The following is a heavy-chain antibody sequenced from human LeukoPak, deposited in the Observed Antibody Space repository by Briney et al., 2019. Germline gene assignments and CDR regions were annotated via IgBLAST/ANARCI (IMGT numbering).Heavy chain of an antibody. D-gene: IGHD3-22*01. V-gene: IGHV3-30-3*01. CDR1: GFTFSNYA. CDR3: ARAPMSYDSSGFGGAFDI. J-gene: IGHJ3*02. Sequence: PGGSLRLSCAASGFTFSNYAMHWVRQAPGKGLEWVAVISYDGTNKYYADSVKGRFTISRDNSENTMYLQMNSLRAEDTAMYYCARAPMSYDSSGFGGAFDIWGRETMVTVSS. CDR2: ISYDGTNK.